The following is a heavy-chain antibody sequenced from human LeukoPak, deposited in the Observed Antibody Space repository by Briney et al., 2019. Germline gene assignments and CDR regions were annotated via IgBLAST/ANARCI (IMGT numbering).Heavy chain of an antibody. CDR2: INPSGGST. J-gene: IGHJ5*02. CDR1: GYTFTSYY. Sequence: ASVKVSCKASGYTFTSYYMHWVRQAPGQGLEWMGIINPSGGSTSYAQKFQGRVTMTRDTSTSTVYMELSSLRSEDTAVYYCARACVHDFWSGYEGGWFDPWGQGTLVTVSS. CDR3: ARACVHDFWSGYEGGWFDP. D-gene: IGHD3-3*01. V-gene: IGHV1-46*01.